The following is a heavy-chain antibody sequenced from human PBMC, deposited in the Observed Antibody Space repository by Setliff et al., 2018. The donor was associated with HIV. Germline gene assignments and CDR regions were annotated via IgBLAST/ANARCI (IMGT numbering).Heavy chain of an antibody. CDR3: ARGLCQSSGYCWTGAFDI. CDR2: INPSGDIT. V-gene: IGHV1-46*01. J-gene: IGHJ3*02. CDR1: GNTFSSHY. Sequence: ASVKVSCKASGNTFSSHYMHWVRQAPGKGLEWMGLINPSGDITSYAEKFQGRVTMTRDTSTSTVYMELSRLRSDDTAVYYCARGLCQSSGYCWTGAFDIWGQGTTVTVSS. D-gene: IGHD6-19*01.